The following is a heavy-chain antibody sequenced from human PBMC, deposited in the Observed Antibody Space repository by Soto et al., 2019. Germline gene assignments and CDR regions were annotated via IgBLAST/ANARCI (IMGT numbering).Heavy chain of an antibody. J-gene: IGHJ4*02. CDR3: ARAGGNYDFWSGYLDY. CDR2: IKQGGSEK. Sequence: GGSLRLSCAASGFTFSSYWMSWVRQAPGKGLEWVANIKQGGSEKYYVDSMKGRFTISRDNAKNSLYLQRNSLRAEDTAVYYCARAGGNYDFWSGYLDYWGQGTLVTVSS. D-gene: IGHD3-3*01. CDR1: GFTFSSYW. V-gene: IGHV3-7*01.